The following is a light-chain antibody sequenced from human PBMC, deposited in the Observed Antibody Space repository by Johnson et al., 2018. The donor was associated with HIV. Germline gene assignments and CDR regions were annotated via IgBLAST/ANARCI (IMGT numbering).Light chain of an antibody. V-gene: IGLV1-51*02. CDR2: ENN. Sequence: QPVLTQPPSVSAAPGQKVTISCSGSTSSIGNNYVSWYQHLPGTAPKLLIYENNKRPSGIPARFSGSKSGTSATLGITGLQTGAEADYYCGTWVGSLSACVFGTGTKVTVL. J-gene: IGLJ1*01. CDR3: GTWVGSLSACV. CDR1: TSSIGNNY.